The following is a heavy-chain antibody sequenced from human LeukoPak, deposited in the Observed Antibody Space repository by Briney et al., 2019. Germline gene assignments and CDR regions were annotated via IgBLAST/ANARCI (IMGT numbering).Heavy chain of an antibody. CDR2: ISAYNGNT. CDR3: ARDSSGYIPFDY. Sequence: ASVKVSCKASGGTFSSYGISWVRQAPGQGLEWMGWISAYNGNTNYAQKLQGRVTMTTDTSTSTAYMELRSLRSDDTAVYYCARDSSGYIPFDYWGQGTLVTVSS. CDR1: GGTFSSYG. J-gene: IGHJ4*02. V-gene: IGHV1-18*01. D-gene: IGHD3-22*01.